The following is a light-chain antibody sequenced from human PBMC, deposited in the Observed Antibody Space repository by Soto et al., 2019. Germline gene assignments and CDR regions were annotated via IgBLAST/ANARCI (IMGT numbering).Light chain of an antibody. CDR1: QSVSSN. Sequence: EIVMTQSPATLSVSPGVRVTLSCRASQSVSSNLAWYQQHPGQAPTLLIYGASTRASAIPARFSGRGSWTDFTLTISTLQSQECAFYDCQQYNNWSPTFGGGTKVEVK. J-gene: IGKJ4*01. CDR2: GAS. CDR3: QQYNNWSPT. V-gene: IGKV3-15*01.